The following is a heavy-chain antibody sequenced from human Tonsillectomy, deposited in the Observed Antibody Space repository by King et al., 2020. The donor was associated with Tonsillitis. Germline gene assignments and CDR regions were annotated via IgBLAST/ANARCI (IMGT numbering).Heavy chain of an antibody. CDR2: IYHSGST. Sequence: QLQESGSGLVKPSQTLSLTCAVSGGSISSGGYSWSWIRQPPGKGLEWIGYIYHSGSTYYNPSLKSRVTISVDRSKNQFYLKLSSVTAADTAVYYSARGPSGNYDSSPFDYWGQGTLVTVSS. J-gene: IGHJ4*02. CDR1: GGSISSGGYS. D-gene: IGHD3-22*01. V-gene: IGHV4-30-2*01. CDR3: ARGPSGNYDSSPFDY.